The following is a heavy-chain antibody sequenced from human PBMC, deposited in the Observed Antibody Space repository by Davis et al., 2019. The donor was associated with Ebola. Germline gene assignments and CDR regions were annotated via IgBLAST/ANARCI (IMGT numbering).Heavy chain of an antibody. Sequence: LRLSCTVSGGSISSGDYYWSWIRQPPGKGLEWIGYIYYSGSTYYTPSLKSRVTISVDTSKNQFSLKLSSVTAADTAVYYCARDIRRRYGGGWFDPWGQGTLVTVSS. CDR2: IYYSGST. D-gene: IGHD4-17*01. CDR3: ARDIRRRYGGGWFDP. V-gene: IGHV4-30-4*01. CDR1: GGSISSGDYY. J-gene: IGHJ5*02.